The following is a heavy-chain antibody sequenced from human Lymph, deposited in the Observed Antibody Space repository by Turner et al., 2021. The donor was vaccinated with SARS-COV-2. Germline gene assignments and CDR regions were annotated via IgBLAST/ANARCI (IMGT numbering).Heavy chain of an antibody. CDR1: GGAISSQTNY. CDR2: IYYSGST. V-gene: IGHV4-39*01. Sequence: QLQLEESGPGLVRPSETLSLTCGVSGGAISSQTNYWDWIRQAPGKGLQWIGSIYYSGSTYYNPSLKSRLTMSVDTSKNQFSLNLGSVTAADTAVYYCARRPGGNFDYWGQGALVIVSS. CDR3: ARRPGGNFDY. D-gene: IGHD1-26*01. J-gene: IGHJ4*02.